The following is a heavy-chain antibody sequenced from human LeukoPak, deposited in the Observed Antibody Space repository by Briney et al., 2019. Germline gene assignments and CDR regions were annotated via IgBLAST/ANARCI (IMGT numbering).Heavy chain of an antibody. Sequence: SETLSLTCTVSGGSISSSSYYWGWIRQPPGKGLEWIGSIYYSGSTYYNPSLKSRVTISVDTSKNPFSLKLSSVTAADTAVYYCAREKMVRGVRDWFDPWGQGTLVTVSS. CDR3: AREKMVRGVRDWFDP. J-gene: IGHJ5*02. CDR2: IYYSGST. V-gene: IGHV4-39*07. D-gene: IGHD3-10*01. CDR1: GGSISSSSYY.